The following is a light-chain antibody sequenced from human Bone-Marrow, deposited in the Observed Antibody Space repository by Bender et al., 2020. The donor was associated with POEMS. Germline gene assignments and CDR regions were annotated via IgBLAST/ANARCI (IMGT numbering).Light chain of an antibody. J-gene: IGLJ7*01. CDR3: KTWDSGSAV. CDR2: VNSDGTY. Sequence: QLVLTQSPSASASLGASVKLTCTLTSGHINYAIAWHQQQPQKGPRFLMTVNSDGTYNRGDGIPDRFSGSSSGAERYLSISSLQSEDEADYYCKTWDSGSAVFGGGTQLTVL. CDR1: SGHINYA. V-gene: IGLV4-69*01.